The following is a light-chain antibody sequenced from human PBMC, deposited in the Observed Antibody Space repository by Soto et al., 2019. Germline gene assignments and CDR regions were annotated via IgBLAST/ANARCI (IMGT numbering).Light chain of an antibody. CDR2: KAS. CDR1: QSISSW. V-gene: IGKV1-5*03. Sequence: DIQMTQSPSTLSASVGDRATITCRASQSISSWLAWYQQKPGKAPKLLIYKASSLESGVPSRFSGSGSGTEFPLTISSLQPDDFATYYCQQYNSPWTFGQGTKVEIK. CDR3: QQYNSPWT. J-gene: IGKJ1*01.